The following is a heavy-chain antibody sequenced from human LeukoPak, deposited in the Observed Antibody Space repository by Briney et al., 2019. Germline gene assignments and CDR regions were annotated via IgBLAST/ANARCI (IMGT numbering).Heavy chain of an antibody. CDR3: ARLGMRQQHPWSGSSYYYYYMDV. CDR1: GGTFSSYA. J-gene: IGHJ6*03. D-gene: IGHD6-13*01. CDR2: IIPIFGTA. Sequence: SSVKVPCKASGGTFSSYAISWVRQAPGQGLEWMGGIIPIFGTANYAQKFQGRVTITADESTSTAYMELSSLRSEDTAVYYCARLGMRQQHPWSGSSYYYYYMDVWGKGTTVTVSS. V-gene: IGHV1-69*01.